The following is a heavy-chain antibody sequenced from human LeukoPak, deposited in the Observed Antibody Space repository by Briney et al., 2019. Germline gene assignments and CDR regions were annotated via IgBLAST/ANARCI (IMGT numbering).Heavy chain of an antibody. CDR2: ISRSRSTM. Sequence: GGSLRLSCAASGFTFSNAWMNWVRQAPGKGLEWVSYISRSRSTMFYADSVKGRFTISRDNAKNSLYLQMNSLRDEDTVVYYCLGSRGSYFDYWGQGTLVTVSS. D-gene: IGHD5-12*01. CDR3: LGSRGSYFDY. J-gene: IGHJ4*02. V-gene: IGHV3-48*02. CDR1: GFTFSNAW.